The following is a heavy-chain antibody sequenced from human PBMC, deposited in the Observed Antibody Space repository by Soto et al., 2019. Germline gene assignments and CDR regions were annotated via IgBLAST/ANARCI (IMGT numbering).Heavy chain of an antibody. V-gene: IGHV3-7*03. CDR2: IKQDGSEK. CDR1: GFTFSSYW. Sequence: GGSLRLSCAASGFTFSSYWMSWVRQAPGKGLEWVANIKQDGSEKYYVDSVKGRFTISRDNAKNSLYLQMNSLRAEDTAVYYCARDLRGYSYRMGGAFDYWGQGTLVTVSS. CDR3: ARDLRGYSYRMGGAFDY. D-gene: IGHD5-18*01. J-gene: IGHJ4*02.